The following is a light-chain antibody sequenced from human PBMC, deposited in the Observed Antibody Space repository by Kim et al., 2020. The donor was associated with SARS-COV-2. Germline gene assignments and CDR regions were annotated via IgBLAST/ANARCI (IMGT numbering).Light chain of an antibody. Sequence: SPGEIATLSCSASQSVSSNYLAWYQQKPGQAPRLLIYGASSRATGIPDRFSGSGSGTDFTLTISRLEPEDFAVYYCQQYGSSPRTFGQGTKVDIK. CDR2: GAS. J-gene: IGKJ1*01. CDR1: QSVSSNY. V-gene: IGKV3-20*01. CDR3: QQYGSSPRT.